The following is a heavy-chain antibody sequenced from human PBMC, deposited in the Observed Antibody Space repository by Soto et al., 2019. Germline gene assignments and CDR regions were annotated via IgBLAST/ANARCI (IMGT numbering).Heavy chain of an antibody. CDR3: TRNAFYYNSSGYHDGFDI. CDR2: ISPKSGGT. J-gene: IGHJ3*02. V-gene: IGHV1-2*02. CDR1: GDTFSDYY. D-gene: IGHD3-22*01. Sequence: ASVKVSCKASGDTFSDYYVHWVRQAPGQGLEWMGWISPKSGGTNYAQKFQGRVTMTRDTSIFTAYMELSRLRSDDTAVYYCTRNAFYYNSSGYHDGFDIWGQGTLVTVSS.